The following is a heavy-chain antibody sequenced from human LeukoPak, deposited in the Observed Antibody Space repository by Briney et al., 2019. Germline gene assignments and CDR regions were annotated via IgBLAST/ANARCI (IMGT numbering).Heavy chain of an antibody. CDR2: IYYSGST. CDR3: ARAQYYYDYIDY. Sequence: SETLSLTCTVSGGSISSGGYYWSWIRQHPGKGLEWIGYIYYSGSTYYNPSLKSRVTISVDTSKNQFSLKLSSVTAADTAVYYCARAQYYYDYIDYWGQGTLVTVSS. CDR1: GGSISSGGYY. V-gene: IGHV4-31*03. J-gene: IGHJ4*02. D-gene: IGHD3-22*01.